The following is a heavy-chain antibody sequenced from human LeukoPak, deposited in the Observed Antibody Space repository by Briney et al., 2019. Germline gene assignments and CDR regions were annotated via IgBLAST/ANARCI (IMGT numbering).Heavy chain of an antibody. V-gene: IGHV1-2*06. Sequence: ASVKVSCKASGGTFSSYAISWVRQAPGQGLEWMGRINPNSGGTNYAQKFQGRVTMTRDTSISTAYMELSRLRSDDTAVYYCAARDYGDYPYYFDYWGQGTLVTASS. CDR3: AARDYGDYPYYFDY. J-gene: IGHJ4*02. D-gene: IGHD4-17*01. CDR2: INPNSGGT. CDR1: GGTFSSYA.